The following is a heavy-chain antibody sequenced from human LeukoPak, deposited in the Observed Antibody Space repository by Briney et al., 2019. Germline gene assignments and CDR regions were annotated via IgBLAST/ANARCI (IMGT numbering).Heavy chain of an antibody. V-gene: IGHV1-58*02. CDR3: AADLPGGAMFDP. D-gene: IGHD3-16*01. CDR1: GFTFSSST. Sequence: SVKVSCKASGFTFSSSTIQWVRQARGQRLEWMGWIVVGSGNTNYVQNFQERVTITRDMSTSTAYMEVSSLRSEDTAVYYCAADLPGGAMFDPWGQGTLVTVSS. J-gene: IGHJ5*02. CDR2: IVVGSGNT.